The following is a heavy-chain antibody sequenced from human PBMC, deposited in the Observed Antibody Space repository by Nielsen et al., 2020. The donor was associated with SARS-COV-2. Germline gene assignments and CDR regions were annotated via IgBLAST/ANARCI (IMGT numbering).Heavy chain of an antibody. CDR1: GYTLTELS. D-gene: IGHD5/OR15-5a*01. V-gene: IGHV1-24*01. CDR3: ARVEQLYDYFDY. CDR2: FDPEDGET. Sequence: ASVKVSCKVSGYTLTELSMHWVRQAPGKGLEWMGGFDPEDGETIYAQKFQGRVTMTTDTSTTTAYMELRSLRSDDTAVYYCARVEQLYDYFDYWGQGTLVTVSS. J-gene: IGHJ4*02.